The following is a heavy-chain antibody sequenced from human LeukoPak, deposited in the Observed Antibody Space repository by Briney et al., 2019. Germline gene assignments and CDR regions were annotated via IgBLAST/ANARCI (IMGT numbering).Heavy chain of an antibody. CDR1: GGPISSHY. J-gene: IGHJ4*02. CDR2: IYYSGST. CDR3: ARERLRHFDY. D-gene: IGHD4-17*01. V-gene: IGHV4-59*11. Sequence: SETLSLTCTVSGGPISSHYWSWIRQPPGKGLEWIGYIYYSGSTNYNPSLKSRVTISVGTSKNQFSLKLSSVTAADTAVYYCARERLRHFDYWGQGTLVTVSS.